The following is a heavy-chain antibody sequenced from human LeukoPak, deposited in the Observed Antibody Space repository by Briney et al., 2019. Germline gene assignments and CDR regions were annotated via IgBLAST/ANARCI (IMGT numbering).Heavy chain of an antibody. Sequence: PSETLSLTCTVSGDSISSYYWSWIRQPPGKGLEWIGYIYYSGSTNYNPSLKSRVTISVDKSKNQFSLKLSSVTAADTAVYYCARDRYRITMIVVVPTWGQGTLVTVSS. D-gene: IGHD3-22*01. V-gene: IGHV4-59*12. CDR1: GDSISSYY. CDR2: IYYSGST. CDR3: ARDRYRITMIVVVPT. J-gene: IGHJ5*02.